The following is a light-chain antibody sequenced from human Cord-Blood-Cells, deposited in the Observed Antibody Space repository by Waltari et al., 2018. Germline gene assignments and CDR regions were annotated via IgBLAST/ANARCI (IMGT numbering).Light chain of an antibody. CDR3: SSYTSSSTLV. V-gene: IGLV2-14*01. CDR2: EVS. Sequence: QSALTQPASVSGSPGQSITLSCTGTSSDVGGYNYFSWYQQHPGKPPKLMIYEVSNRPSWVSNRFSGSKSGNTASLTISGLQAEDEADYYCSSYTSSSTLVFGTGTKVTVL. CDR1: SSDVGGYNY. J-gene: IGLJ1*01.